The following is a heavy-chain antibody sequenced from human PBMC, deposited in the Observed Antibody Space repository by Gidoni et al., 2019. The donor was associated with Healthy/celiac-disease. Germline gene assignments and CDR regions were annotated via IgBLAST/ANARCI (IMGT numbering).Heavy chain of an antibody. J-gene: IGHJ4*02. Sequence: YAQKFQGRVTMTRDTSISTAYMERSSLRYEDTAVYYCARAGYSSSWYQYWGQGTLVTVSS. V-gene: IGHV1-8*01. CDR3: ARAGYSSSWYQY. D-gene: IGHD6-13*01.